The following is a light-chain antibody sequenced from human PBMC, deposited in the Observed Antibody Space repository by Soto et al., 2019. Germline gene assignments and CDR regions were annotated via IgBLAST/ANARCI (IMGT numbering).Light chain of an antibody. CDR3: QQYNSYSWT. CDR1: QSIGIF. V-gene: IGKV3D-15*01. CDR2: DAS. J-gene: IGKJ1*01. Sequence: EIVMTQTPGTLSLSPGERATLSCRASQSIGIFLAWYQQKPGQPPRLLIYDASNRATGIPSRFSGSGSGTEFTLTISSLQPDDFATYYCQQYNSYSWTFGQGTKVDI.